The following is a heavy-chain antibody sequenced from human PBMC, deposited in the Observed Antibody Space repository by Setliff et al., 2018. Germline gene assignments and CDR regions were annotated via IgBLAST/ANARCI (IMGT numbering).Heavy chain of an antibody. V-gene: IGHV4-30-4*08. CDR1: GGSISSGDYY. Sequence: PSETLSLTCTVSGGSISSGDYYWSWIRQPPGKGLEWIGYIYSSGSTYYNPSLKSRVSISVDTSKNQFSLKLSSVTAADTAVYYCARCIVAKSYWFDPWGQGTLVTVSS. J-gene: IGHJ5*02. CDR2: IYSSGST. D-gene: IGHD6-13*01. CDR3: ARCIVAKSYWFDP.